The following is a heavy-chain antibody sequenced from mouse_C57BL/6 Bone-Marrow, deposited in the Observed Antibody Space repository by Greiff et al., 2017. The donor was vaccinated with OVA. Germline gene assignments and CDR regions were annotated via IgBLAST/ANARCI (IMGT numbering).Heavy chain of an antibody. CDR1: GYTFTSYW. V-gene: IGHV1-7*01. CDR2: INPSSGYT. J-gene: IGHJ2*01. Sequence: VKVVESGAELAKPGASVKLSCKASGYTFTSYWMHWVKQRPGQGLEWIGYINPSSGYTKYNQKFKDKATLTADKSSSTAYMQLSSLTYEDSAVYYCAREDGNYKNYFDYWGQGTTLTVSS. CDR3: AREDGNYKNYFDY. D-gene: IGHD2-1*01.